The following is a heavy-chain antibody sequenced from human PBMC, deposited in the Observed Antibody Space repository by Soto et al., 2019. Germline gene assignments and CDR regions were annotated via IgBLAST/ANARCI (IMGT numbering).Heavy chain of an antibody. D-gene: IGHD2-2*01. Sequence: QVQLQESGPGRVKPSQTLSLTCTVSGGSISSGGYYWSWIRQHPGKGLEWIGYIYYSGSTYYNPSLKLRVTISVDTSKYQFSLKLSSVPSADTAVYYCARGRSSTSPYPIGYWGQGPLITVSS. CDR1: GGSISSGGYY. J-gene: IGHJ4*02. CDR3: ARGRSSTSPYPIGY. V-gene: IGHV4-31*03. CDR2: IYYSGST.